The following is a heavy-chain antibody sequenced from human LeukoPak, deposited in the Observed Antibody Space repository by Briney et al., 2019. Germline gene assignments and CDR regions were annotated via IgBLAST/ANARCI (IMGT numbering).Heavy chain of an antibody. V-gene: IGHV3-11*06. D-gene: IGHD1-26*01. CDR2: ISSGDIYT. Sequence: GGSLRLSCAASGVTFSDSYMRWIRQAPGKGLEWVSYISSGDIYTNYADAVKGRFTISRDNAKNSLYLQMDSLRAEDTAVYYCARDVGGTVGATTSWGQGALVTVSS. CDR1: GVTFSDSY. J-gene: IGHJ5*02. CDR3: ARDVGGTVGATTS.